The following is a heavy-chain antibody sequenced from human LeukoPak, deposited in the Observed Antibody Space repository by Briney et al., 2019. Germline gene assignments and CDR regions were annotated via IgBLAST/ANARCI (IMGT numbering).Heavy chain of an antibody. CDR2: ISYSGST. Sequence: SETLSLTCTDSGGSISSYYWSWIRQPPGKGLDYIGDISYSGSTSYNPSLKSRVTISVDTSKNQFSLKLSSVTAADTAVYYCARDLFAGTTGTVDYWGQGTLVTVAS. CDR1: GGSISSYY. J-gene: IGHJ4*02. D-gene: IGHD1-1*01. V-gene: IGHV4-59*01. CDR3: ARDLFAGTTGTVDY.